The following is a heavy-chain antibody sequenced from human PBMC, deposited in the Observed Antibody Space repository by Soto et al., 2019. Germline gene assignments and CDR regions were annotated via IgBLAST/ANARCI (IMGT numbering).Heavy chain of an antibody. V-gene: IGHV3-23*01. Sequence: PGGSLRLSCAASRFTFSSYAMSWVCQAPGKGLEWVSAIRGSGGSTYYAASVKGRFTISRDNSTNTLYLQMNAVRAEDTAVDYCAKYIGGDSYGFTSPPLHPRNYWGQGTLVTDSA. CDR1: RFTFSSYA. D-gene: IGHD5-18*01. J-gene: IGHJ4*02. CDR2: IRGSGGST. CDR3: AKYIGGDSYGFTSPPLHPRNY.